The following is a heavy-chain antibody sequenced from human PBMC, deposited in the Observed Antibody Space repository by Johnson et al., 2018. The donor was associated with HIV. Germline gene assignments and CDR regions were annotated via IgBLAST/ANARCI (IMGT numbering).Heavy chain of an antibody. CDR1: GFTFSAYA. CDR2: ISYDGSNK. V-gene: IGHV3-30-3*01. CDR3: ARGSHAKGDAFDI. Sequence: QVQLVESGGGVVQPGRSLRLSCAASGFTFSAYAIHWVRQAPGKGLEWVAVISYDGSNKYYADSVKGGFTISRDNSKNTLYLQMNSLRAEDTAVYYCARGSHAKGDAFDIWGQGTMVTVSS. D-gene: IGHD3-16*01. J-gene: IGHJ3*02.